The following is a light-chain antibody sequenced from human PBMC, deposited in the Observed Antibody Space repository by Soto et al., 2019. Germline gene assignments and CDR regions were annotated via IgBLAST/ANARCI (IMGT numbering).Light chain of an antibody. J-gene: IGKJ3*01. CDR2: GAS. CDR3: QQYASYLFT. V-gene: IGKV3-20*01. CDR1: QSVSSSY. Sequence: EIVLTQSPGTLSLSPGARATLSCRASQSVSSSYLAWYQQRPGQAPTLLIYGASSTATGIPDRFSGSRSGTYFTLTIIRLEPEDFAVYYVQQYASYLFTFGPGTKGDIK.